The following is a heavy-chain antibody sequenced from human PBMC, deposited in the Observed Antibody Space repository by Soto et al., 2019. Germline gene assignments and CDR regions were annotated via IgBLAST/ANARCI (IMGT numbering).Heavy chain of an antibody. Sequence: QVQLVESGGGVVQPGRSLRLSCAASGFTFSSYGMHWVRQAPGKGLEWVAVIWYDGSKKYYAESVKGRFTISRDNSQTTLYLQMNGLRAEDTAVYYCARDSHVGSGWQLTADYWGKGTLVTVSS. V-gene: IGHV3-33*01. D-gene: IGHD6-19*01. CDR1: GFTFSSYG. CDR2: IWYDGSKK. J-gene: IGHJ4*02. CDR3: ARDSHVGSGWQLTADY.